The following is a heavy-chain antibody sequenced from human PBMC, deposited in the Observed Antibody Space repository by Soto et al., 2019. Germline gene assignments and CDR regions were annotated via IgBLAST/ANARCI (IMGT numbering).Heavy chain of an antibody. CDR2: IYYSGST. V-gene: IGHV4-31*03. Sequence: SETLSLTCTVSGGSISSGGYYWSWIRQHPGRGLEWIGYIYYSGSTYYNPSLKSRVTISVDTSKNQFSLKLSSVTAADTAVYYCARAPIYYYYYYGMDVWGQGTTVTVSS. J-gene: IGHJ6*02. CDR3: ARAPIYYYYYYGMDV. CDR1: GGSISSGGYY. D-gene: IGHD3-9*01.